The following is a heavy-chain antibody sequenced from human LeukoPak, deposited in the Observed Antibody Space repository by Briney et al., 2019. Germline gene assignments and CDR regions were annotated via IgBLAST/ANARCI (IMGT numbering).Heavy chain of an antibody. V-gene: IGHV3-11*04. Sequence: GGSLRLSCAASGFIFSDYYMTWIRQAPGKGLEWVSYISSSGSTIYYADSVKGRFTISRDNAKNSLYLQMNSLRADDTAVYYCARVLHKRNYDSSVYYAYWGQGTLVTVSS. CDR2: ISSSGSTI. CDR3: ARVLHKRNYDSSVYYAY. J-gene: IGHJ4*02. CDR1: GFIFSDYY. D-gene: IGHD3-22*01.